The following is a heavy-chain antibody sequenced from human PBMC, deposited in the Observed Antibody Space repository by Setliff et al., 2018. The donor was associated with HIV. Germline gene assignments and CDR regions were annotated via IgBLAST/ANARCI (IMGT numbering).Heavy chain of an antibody. D-gene: IGHD1-26*01. V-gene: IGHV1-69*13. CDR3: ASPRSAGTYQGAFYYFLHV. J-gene: IGHJ6*03. CDR1: GDTFTFTP. CDR2: FLAVLRKP. Sequence: SVKVSCKSSGDTFTFTPFSWVRQAPGQGLEWMGDFLAVLRKPTYAQKFQGRLTILADDSTSTAYMELSDLQSEDTAVYYCASPRSAGTYQGAFYYFLHVWGKGTTVTVSS.